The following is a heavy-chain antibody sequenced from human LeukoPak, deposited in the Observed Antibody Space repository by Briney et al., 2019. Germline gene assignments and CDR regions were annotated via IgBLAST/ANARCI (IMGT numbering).Heavy chain of an antibody. CDR2: IYYSGST. Sequence: SETLSLTCTVSGGSISSSSYYWGWIRQPPGKGLEWIGSIYYSGSTYYNPSLKSRVTISVDTSKNQFSLKLSSVTAADTAVYYCARHDSTNSNDAFDIWGQGTMVTFSS. V-gene: IGHV4-39*01. CDR3: ARHDSTNSNDAFDI. D-gene: IGHD2-8*01. CDR1: GGSISSSSYY. J-gene: IGHJ3*02.